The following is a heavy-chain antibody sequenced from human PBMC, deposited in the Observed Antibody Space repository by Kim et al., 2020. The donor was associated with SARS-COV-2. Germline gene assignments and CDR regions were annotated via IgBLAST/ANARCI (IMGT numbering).Heavy chain of an antibody. V-gene: IGHV1-69*01. J-gene: IGHJ4*02. Sequence: NYAQKFQGRVTITADESTSTAYMELSSLRSEDTAVYYCARGSIAALYFDYWGQGTLVTVSS. D-gene: IGHD6-6*01. CDR3: ARGSIAALYFDY.